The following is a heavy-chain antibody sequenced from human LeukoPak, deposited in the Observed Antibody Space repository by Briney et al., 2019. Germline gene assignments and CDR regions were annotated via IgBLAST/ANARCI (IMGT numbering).Heavy chain of an antibody. V-gene: IGHV4-59*01. CDR2: IYYSGST. Sequence: PSETLSLTCTVSGGSISSYYWSWIRQPPGKGLEWIGYIYYSGSTNYNPSLKSRVTISVDTSKNQVSLKLRSVTAADTAMYYCASGYDILTGQSRGFAFNIWGQGTMVTVSS. J-gene: IGHJ3*02. D-gene: IGHD3-9*01. CDR1: GGSISSYY. CDR3: ASGYDILTGQSRGFAFNI.